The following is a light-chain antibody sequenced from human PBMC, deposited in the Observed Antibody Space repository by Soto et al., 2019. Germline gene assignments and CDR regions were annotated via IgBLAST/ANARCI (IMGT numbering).Light chain of an antibody. Sequence: EIVMTQSPATLSVSPGERATLSCRAIQSVASDLAWYQQKPGQAPRLLMYDVSTRATGFPARFSVSGSGTEFTLTISSLQSEDFAVYYCQQYNGWPRTFGQGNKVEIK. V-gene: IGKV3-15*01. CDR3: QQYNGWPRT. CDR1: QSVASD. J-gene: IGKJ1*01. CDR2: DVS.